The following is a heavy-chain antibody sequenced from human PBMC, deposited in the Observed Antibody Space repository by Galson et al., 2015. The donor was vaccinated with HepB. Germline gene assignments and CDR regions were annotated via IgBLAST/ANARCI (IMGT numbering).Heavy chain of an antibody. Sequence: SLRLSCAAPGFTFSNYSMTWVRQAPGKGLEWVADIKGNGGDTSYADSVNGRFTISRDNSKNTLYLQMNSLRAEDTAVYYCAKVGVWGHFDYQGQGTLVTVPP. CDR2: IKGNGGDT. CDR1: GFTFSNYS. CDR3: AKVGVWGHFDY. J-gene: IGHJ4*02. V-gene: IGHV3-23*01. D-gene: IGHD3-16*01.